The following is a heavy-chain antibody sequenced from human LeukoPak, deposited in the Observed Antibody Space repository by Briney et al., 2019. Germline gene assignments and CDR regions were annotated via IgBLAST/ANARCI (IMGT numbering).Heavy chain of an antibody. Sequence: SETLSLTCAVYGGSFSGYYWSWIRQPPGKGLEWIGEINHSGSTNYNPSLKSRVTISVDTSKNQFSLKLSSVTAADTAVYYCARHAGIAVAGACYYYMDVWGKGTTVTISS. CDR2: INHSGST. CDR1: GGSFSGYY. CDR3: ARHAGIAVAGACYYYMDV. V-gene: IGHV4-34*01. D-gene: IGHD6-19*01. J-gene: IGHJ6*03.